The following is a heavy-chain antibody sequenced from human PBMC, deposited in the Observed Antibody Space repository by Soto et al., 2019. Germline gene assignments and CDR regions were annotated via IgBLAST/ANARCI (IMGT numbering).Heavy chain of an antibody. CDR2: IIWNSGSI. Sequence: SLRLSCAASGFTFDDYAMHWVRQAPGKGLEWVSGIIWNSGSIGYADSVKGRFTISRDNAKNSLYLQMNSLRAEDTALYYCAKEGIAVAGRRYYYYYYMDVWGKGTTVTVSS. J-gene: IGHJ6*03. CDR3: AKEGIAVAGRRYYYYYYMDV. V-gene: IGHV3-9*01. D-gene: IGHD6-19*01. CDR1: GFTFDDYA.